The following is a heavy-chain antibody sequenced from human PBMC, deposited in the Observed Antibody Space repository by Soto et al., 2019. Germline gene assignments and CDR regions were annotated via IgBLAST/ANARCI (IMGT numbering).Heavy chain of an antibody. J-gene: IGHJ4*02. CDR2: IWYDGSNK. Sequence: GSLRLSCAASGFTFSSYGMHWVRQAPGKGLEWVAVIWYDGSNKYYADSVKGRFTISRDNSKNTLYLQMNSLRAEDTAVYYCARDSSIAGTVDYWGQGTLVTVSS. D-gene: IGHD6-13*01. V-gene: IGHV3-33*01. CDR3: ARDSSIAGTVDY. CDR1: GFTFSSYG.